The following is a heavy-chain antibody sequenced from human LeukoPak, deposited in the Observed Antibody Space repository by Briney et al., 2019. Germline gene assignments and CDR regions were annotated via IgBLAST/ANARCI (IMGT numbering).Heavy chain of an antibody. CDR3: AKTQLWFGELLGDDY. CDR2: VSGSGGST. D-gene: IGHD3-10*01. J-gene: IGHJ4*02. CDR1: GFTFSSYA. Sequence: PGGSLRLSCAASGFTFSSYAMSWVRQAPRKGLDWVSAVSGSGGSTYYADSVKGRFTISRDNSKNTLYLQMNSLRAEDTAVYYCAKTQLWFGELLGDDYWGQGTLVTVSS. V-gene: IGHV3-23*01.